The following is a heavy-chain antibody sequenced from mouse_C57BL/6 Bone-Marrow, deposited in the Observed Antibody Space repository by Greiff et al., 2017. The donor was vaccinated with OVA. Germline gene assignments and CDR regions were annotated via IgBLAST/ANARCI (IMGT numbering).Heavy chain of an antibody. CDR2: ISSGGSYT. J-gene: IGHJ4*01. D-gene: IGHD1-1*01. V-gene: IGHV5-6*01. CDR3: ARHGTTVVEGYAMDY. CDR1: GFTFSSYG. Sequence: EVQGVESGGDLVKPGGSLKLSCAASGFTFSSYGMSWVRPTPDKRLEWVATISSGGSYTYYPDSVKGRFTISRDNAKNTLYLQMSSLKSEDTAMYYCARHGTTVVEGYAMDYWGQGTSVTVSS.